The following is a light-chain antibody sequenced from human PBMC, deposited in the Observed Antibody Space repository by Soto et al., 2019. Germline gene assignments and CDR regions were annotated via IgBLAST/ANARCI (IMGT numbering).Light chain of an antibody. V-gene: IGKV1-5*03. CDR3: KQYYSNSWT. Sequence: DNPMTQSPSTLSASVGDRVTITCRASQSISTWLAWYQQKPGKAPNLLIYEASRLESGVPSRFSGSGSGTEFALTISSLQTDDFATYFCKQYYSNSWTFGQGTKVEIK. J-gene: IGKJ1*01. CDR2: EAS. CDR1: QSISTW.